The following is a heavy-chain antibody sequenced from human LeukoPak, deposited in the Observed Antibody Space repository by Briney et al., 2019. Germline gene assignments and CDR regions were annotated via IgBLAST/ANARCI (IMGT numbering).Heavy chain of an antibody. CDR3: ARAPHREYYDSSGYFDH. Sequence: ASVKVSCKTSGFIFRDYFIHWVRQAPGQGLEWMGWINPKTGGTHYAQRFQGRVTMTRDTSIRTAYMELRSLTSDDAAAYYCARAPHREYYDSSGYFDHWGQGTLVSVST. V-gene: IGHV1-2*02. D-gene: IGHD3-22*01. CDR2: INPKTGGT. CDR1: GFIFRDYF. J-gene: IGHJ4*02.